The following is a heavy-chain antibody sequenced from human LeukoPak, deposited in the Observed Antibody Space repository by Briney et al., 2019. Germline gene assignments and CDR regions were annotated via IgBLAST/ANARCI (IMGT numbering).Heavy chain of an antibody. Sequence: PGGSLRLSCAASGFTFSDYYMSWVRQAPGKGLEWVSYISNSGSTTNSADSVKGRFTIPRDNVKNSLYLQMNSLRAEDTAVYYCARTRYCSGGSCYSGGYFDYWGQGTRVTVSS. D-gene: IGHD2-15*01. J-gene: IGHJ4*02. CDR1: GFTFSDYY. CDR3: ARTRYCSGGSCYSGGYFDY. V-gene: IGHV3-11*04. CDR2: ISNSGSTT.